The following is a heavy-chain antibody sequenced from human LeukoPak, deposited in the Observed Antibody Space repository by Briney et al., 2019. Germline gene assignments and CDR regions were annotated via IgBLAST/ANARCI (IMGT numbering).Heavy chain of an antibody. CDR2: INPSGGST. CDR3: ARVRDGYNDAYDI. J-gene: IGHJ3*02. D-gene: IGHD5-24*01. Sequence: WASVKVSCKASGYTFTGYYMHWVRQAPGQGLEWMGIINPSGGSTNYAQNFQARVTMTRDTSTSTVYMELSSLRSEDTAVYYCARVRDGYNDAYDIWGQGTMVTVPS. V-gene: IGHV1-46*01. CDR1: GYTFTGYY.